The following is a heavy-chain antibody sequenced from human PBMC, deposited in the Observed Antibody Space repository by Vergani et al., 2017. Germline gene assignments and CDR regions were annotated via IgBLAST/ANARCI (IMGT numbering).Heavy chain of an antibody. CDR1: GYSFTNYW. Sequence: EVPLVQSGAEVKKPGESLKISCQISGYSFTNYWIGWVRQMPGKGLEWMGIIHPADSDTRYSPSFQGQVTISVDKSISTAYLQRSDLRASDSAMYYCARVYGRDSSGSKYFDYRGQGTLVTVSS. CDR2: IHPADSDT. J-gene: IGHJ4*02. V-gene: IGHV5-51*01. D-gene: IGHD3-22*01. CDR3: ARVYGRDSSGSKYFDY.